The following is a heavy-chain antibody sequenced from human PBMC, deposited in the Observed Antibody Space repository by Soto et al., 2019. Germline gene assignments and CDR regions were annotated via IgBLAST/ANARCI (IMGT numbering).Heavy chain of an antibody. V-gene: IGHV4-39*01. CDR3: ARLLWFGELLRGFFDY. D-gene: IGHD3-10*01. J-gene: IGHJ4*02. Sequence: QLQLQESGPGLVKPSETLSLTCTVSGGSISSSSYYWGWIRQPPGKGLEWIGSIYYSGSTYYNPSLKSRVTISVDTSKNQFSLKLSSVTAADTAVYYCARLLWFGELLRGFFDYWGQGTLVTVSS. CDR1: GGSISSSSYY. CDR2: IYYSGST.